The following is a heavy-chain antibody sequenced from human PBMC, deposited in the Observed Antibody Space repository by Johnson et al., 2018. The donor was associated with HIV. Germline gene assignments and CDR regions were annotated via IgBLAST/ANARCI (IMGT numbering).Heavy chain of an antibody. Sequence: QVQLVESGGGVVQTGGSLRLSCAASGFTFSSYGMHWVRQAPGKGLEWVAFIRYDGSNKYYADSVQGRFTISRDNSENTLYLQMNSLRADDTAVYYCAKARSRGQGAFDIWGQGTLVTVSS. CDR1: GFTFSSYG. D-gene: IGHD6-19*01. CDR2: IRYDGSNK. V-gene: IGHV3-30*02. J-gene: IGHJ3*02. CDR3: AKARSRGQGAFDI.